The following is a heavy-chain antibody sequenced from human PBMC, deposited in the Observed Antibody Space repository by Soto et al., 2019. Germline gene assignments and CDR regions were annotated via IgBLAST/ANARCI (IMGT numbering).Heavy chain of an antibody. V-gene: IGHV4-31*03. CDR3: ARGRHDYVWGSYRHYYGMDV. D-gene: IGHD3-16*02. Sequence: SETLSLTCTVSGGSISSGGYYWSWIRQHPGKGLEWIGYIYYSGSTYYNPSLKSRVTISVDTSKNQFSLKLSSVTAADTAVYYCARGRHDYVWGSYRHYYGMDVWGQATTVTVSS. CDR1: GGSISSGGYY. J-gene: IGHJ6*02. CDR2: IYYSGST.